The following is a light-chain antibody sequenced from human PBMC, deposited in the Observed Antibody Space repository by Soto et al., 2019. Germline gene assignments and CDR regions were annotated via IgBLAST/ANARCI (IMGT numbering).Light chain of an antibody. CDR3: AAWDDSLNGVL. V-gene: IGLV1-44*01. Sequence: QSVLTQPPSASGASGQSVTISCSGSSSNIGVNTVSWYQQLPGTAPKLLIQNNNQRPSGVPDRFSGSKSGTSASLVLSGLQSDDEAEYYCAAWDDSLNGVLFGGGTKVTV. CDR1: SSNIGVNT. J-gene: IGLJ2*01. CDR2: NNN.